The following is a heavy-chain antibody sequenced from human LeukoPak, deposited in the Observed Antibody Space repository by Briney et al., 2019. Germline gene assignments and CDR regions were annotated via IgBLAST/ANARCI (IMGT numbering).Heavy chain of an antibody. J-gene: IGHJ4*02. CDR2: INHSGST. D-gene: IGHD1-7*01. CDR1: GGSFSGYY. CDR3: ARDPRSWNYPPSYFDY. V-gene: IGHV4-34*01. Sequence: KTSETLSLTCAVYGGSFSGYYWSWIRQPPGKGLEWIGEINHSGSTNYNPSLKSRVTISVDTSKNQFSLKLSSVTAADTAVYYCARDPRSWNYPPSYFDYWGQGTLVTVSS.